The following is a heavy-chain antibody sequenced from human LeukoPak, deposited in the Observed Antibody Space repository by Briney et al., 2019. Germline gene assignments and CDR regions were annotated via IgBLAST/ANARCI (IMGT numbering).Heavy chain of an antibody. D-gene: IGHD3-22*01. CDR1: GYTFTGYY. CDR2: INTYNGNT. V-gene: IGHV1-18*04. J-gene: IGHJ4*02. CDR3: ARVVLDHYYDSSGYLGTLDY. Sequence: VASVKVSCKASGYTFTGYYMHWVRQAPGQGLEWMGRINTYNGNTNYAQKFQGRVTMTTDTSTSTAYMELRSLRSDDTAVYYCARVVLDHYYDSSGYLGTLDYWGQGTLVTVSS.